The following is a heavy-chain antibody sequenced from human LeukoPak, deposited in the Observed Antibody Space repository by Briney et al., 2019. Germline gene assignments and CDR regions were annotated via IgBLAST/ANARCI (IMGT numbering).Heavy chain of an antibody. CDR3: ATYQGYCSGGSCVDY. D-gene: IGHD2-15*01. J-gene: IGHJ4*02. Sequence: GGSLRLSCAASGFTFSSYAMHWVRQAPGKGLEWVAVISYDGSNKYYADSVKGRFTISRDNSKNTLYLQMNSLRAEDTAVYYCATYQGYCSGGSCVDYWGQGTLVTVSS. CDR2: ISYDGSNK. CDR1: GFTFSSYA. V-gene: IGHV3-30*04.